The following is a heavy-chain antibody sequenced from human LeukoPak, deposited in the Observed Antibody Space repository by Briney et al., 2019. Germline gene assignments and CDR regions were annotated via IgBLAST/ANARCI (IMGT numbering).Heavy chain of an antibody. Sequence: GASVKVSCKASGGTFSSYAISWVRQAPGQGLEWMGGTIPIFGTANYAQKFQGRVTITTDESTSTAYMELSSLRSEDTAVYYCASLVHRHAFDIWGQGTRVTVSS. V-gene: IGHV1-69*05. CDR1: GGTFSSYA. J-gene: IGHJ3*02. CDR3: ASLVHRHAFDI. CDR2: TIPIFGTA. D-gene: IGHD3-10*01.